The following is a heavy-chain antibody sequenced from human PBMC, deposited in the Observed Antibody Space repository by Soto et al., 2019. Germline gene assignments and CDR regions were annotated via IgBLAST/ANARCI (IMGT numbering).Heavy chain of an antibody. J-gene: IGHJ4*02. CDR3: ARDVAMPTGLGLGY. Sequence: GGSLRLSCAASGFAFTNYGIHWVRQAPGKGLEWVAHISNDGSKKFYGDSVKGRFTISRDNSENTVYLQMTSLRPDDTAVFYCARDVAMPTGLGLGYWGQGTLVTVSS. V-gene: IGHV3-30*03. CDR2: ISNDGSKK. D-gene: IGHD6-19*01. CDR1: GFAFTNYG.